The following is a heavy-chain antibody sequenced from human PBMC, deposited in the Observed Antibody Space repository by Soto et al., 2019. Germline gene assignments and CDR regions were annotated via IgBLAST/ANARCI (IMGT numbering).Heavy chain of an antibody. V-gene: IGHV1-2*04. CDR3: AREGGYCSSTSCHDAFDI. CDR1: GYTFTGYY. Sequence: ASVKVSCKASGYTFTGYYMHWVRQAPGQGLEWMGWINPNSGGTNYAQKFQGWVTMTRDTSISTAYMELSRLRSDDTAVYYCAREGGYCSSTSCHDAFDIWGQGAMVTVSS. D-gene: IGHD2-2*01. CDR2: INPNSGGT. J-gene: IGHJ3*02.